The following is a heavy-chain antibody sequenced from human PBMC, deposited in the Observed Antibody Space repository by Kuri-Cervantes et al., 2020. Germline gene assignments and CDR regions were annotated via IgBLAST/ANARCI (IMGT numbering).Heavy chain of an antibody. Sequence: GSLRLSCAVYGGSFSGYYWSWIRQPPGKGLEWIGYIYYSGSTNYNPSLKSRVTISVDTSKNQFSLKLSSVTAADTAVYYCARGRHYYDSSGQTKPAFDIWGQGTMVTVSS. V-gene: IGHV4-59*12. D-gene: IGHD3-22*01. J-gene: IGHJ3*02. CDR1: GGSFSGYY. CDR3: ARGRHYYDSSGQTKPAFDI. CDR2: IYYSGST.